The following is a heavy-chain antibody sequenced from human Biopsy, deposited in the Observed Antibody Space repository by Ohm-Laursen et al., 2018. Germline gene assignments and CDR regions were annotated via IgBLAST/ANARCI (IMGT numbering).Heavy chain of an antibody. CDR1: GFTVSDNH. J-gene: IGHJ5*02. Sequence: SLRLSCAASGFTVSDNHISWTRQAPGKGLQWVSLIYSDGNTYYADSVKGRFTISRDIPRNTLYLQMNSLRAEDTAVYYCARGPGKLWSGYYTWGQGSLVSVSS. CDR2: IYSDGNT. D-gene: IGHD3-3*01. V-gene: IGHV3-53*01. CDR3: ARGPGKLWSGYYT.